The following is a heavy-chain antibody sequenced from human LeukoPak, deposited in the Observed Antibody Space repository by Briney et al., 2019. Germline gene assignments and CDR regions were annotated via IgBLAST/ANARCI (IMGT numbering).Heavy chain of an antibody. CDR1: GGSVSSGGRY. Sequence: SETLSLTCAVSGGSVSSGGRYWSWIRQHPEKGLEWIGYIYYSGNTYYNPSLKSRVTLSVDTSKNQFSLKMRFVTAADTAVYYCARGFGMATMFGGVFDCWGQGALVTVSS. D-gene: IGHD3-16*01. V-gene: IGHV4-31*11. J-gene: IGHJ4*02. CDR3: ARGFGMATMFGGVFDC. CDR2: IYYSGNT.